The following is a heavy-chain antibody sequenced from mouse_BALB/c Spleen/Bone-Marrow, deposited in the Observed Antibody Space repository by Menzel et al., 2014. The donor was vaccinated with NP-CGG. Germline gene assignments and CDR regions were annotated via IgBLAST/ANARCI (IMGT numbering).Heavy chain of an antibody. CDR1: GYTFTDYI. CDR3: ARSPNWDPYYAMDY. D-gene: IGHD4-1*01. J-gene: IGHJ4*01. Sequence: VQLQQSGPELVKPGASVKMSCKASGYTFTDYIINWVKQRTGQGLEWIGEIYPGSGSIYYNEKFKGKATLTADKSSNTACMQFSSLTSEDSAVYFCARSPNWDPYYAMDYWGQGTSVTVSS. V-gene: IGHV1-77*01. CDR2: IYPGSGSI.